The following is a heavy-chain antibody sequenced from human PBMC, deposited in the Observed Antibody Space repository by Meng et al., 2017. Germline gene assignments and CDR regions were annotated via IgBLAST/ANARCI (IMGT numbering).Heavy chain of an antibody. CDR3: AKMSSSWSLY. V-gene: IGHV3-23*01. CDR1: GFTFSSYA. J-gene: IGHJ4*02. D-gene: IGHD6-13*01. Sequence: GESLKISCAASGFTFSSYAMSWVRQAPGKGLEWVSAISGSGGSTYYADSVKGRFTISRDNSKTTLYLQMNSLRAEDTAVYYCAKMSSSWSLYWGQGTLVTVSS. CDR2: ISGSGGST.